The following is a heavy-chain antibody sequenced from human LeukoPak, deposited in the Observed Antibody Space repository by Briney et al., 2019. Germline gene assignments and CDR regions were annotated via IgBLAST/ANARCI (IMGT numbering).Heavy chain of an antibody. CDR1: GGSISSYY. V-gene: IGHV4-59*01. D-gene: IGHD2-2*01. Sequence: SETLSLTCTVSGGSISSYYWSWIRQPPGKGLEWIAYIYYSGRTNYNPSLKSRVNKSVDTSKNQFSLKLSAVTAADTAVYYCARVQYQLFFDYWGQGTLVTVSS. J-gene: IGHJ4*02. CDR2: IYYSGRT. CDR3: ARVQYQLFFDY.